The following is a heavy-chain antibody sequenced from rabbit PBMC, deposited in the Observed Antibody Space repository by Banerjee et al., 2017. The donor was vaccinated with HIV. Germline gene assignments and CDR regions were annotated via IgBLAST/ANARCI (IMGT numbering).Heavy chain of an antibody. V-gene: IGHV1S47*01. D-gene: IGHD1-1*01. CDR2: IVNGDGNA. CDR1: GFDFGNNA. CDR3: ARNYVNAFDP. J-gene: IGHJ2*01. Sequence: QEQLVESGGGLVQPEGSLTLTCKASGFDFGNNAMCWVRQAPGKGPEWIACIVNGDGNAYYANWVNGRFSISRSTSLATVTLQVTSLTAADTATYFCARNYVNAFDPWGQGTLVTVS.